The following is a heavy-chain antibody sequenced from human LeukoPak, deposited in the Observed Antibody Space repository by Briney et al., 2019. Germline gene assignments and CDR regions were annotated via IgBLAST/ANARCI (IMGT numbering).Heavy chain of an antibody. CDR2: INNSGST. J-gene: IGHJ3*02. D-gene: IGHD3-3*01. CDR3: AREPPYYDFWSGTSDAFDI. V-gene: IGHV4-34*01. Sequence: PSETLSLTCAVYGGSFSGYYWSWIRQPPGKGLEWIGEINNSGSTNYNPSLKSRVTISVDTSKNQFSLKLSSVTAADTTVYYCAREPPYYDFWSGTSDAFDIRGQGTMVTVSS. CDR1: GGSFSGYY.